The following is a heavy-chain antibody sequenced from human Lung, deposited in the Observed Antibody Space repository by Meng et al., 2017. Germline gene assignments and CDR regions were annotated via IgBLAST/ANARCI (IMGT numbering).Heavy chain of an antibody. J-gene: IGHJ4*02. Sequence: QAQLQQWGAGRFTPPETLSLTCVVSGGSFIDSYWSWIRPPPGKGLEWIGEINHSGSTNYNPSLESRATISVDTSQNNLSLKLSSVTAADSAVYYCARGPTTMAHDFDYWGQGTLVTVSS. V-gene: IGHV4-34*01. CDR1: GGSFIDSY. CDR2: INHSGST. CDR3: ARGPTTMAHDFDY. D-gene: IGHD4-11*01.